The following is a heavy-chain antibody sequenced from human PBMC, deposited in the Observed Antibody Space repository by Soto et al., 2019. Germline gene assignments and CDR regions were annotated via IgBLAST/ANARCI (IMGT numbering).Heavy chain of an antibody. V-gene: IGHV4-34*01. D-gene: IGHD2-2*01. CDR2: ISHSGST. CDR3: AREDVPQRFSRGYYGMDV. J-gene: IGHJ6*02. Sequence: SETLSLTCAVYGGPISGYYWSWIRQPPGKGLEWIGEISHSGSTNYSPSLKSRVTISLGTSKNQLSLKLSSVTAADTAVYYCAREDVPQRFSRGYYGMDVWGQATTVTVS. CDR1: GGPISGYY.